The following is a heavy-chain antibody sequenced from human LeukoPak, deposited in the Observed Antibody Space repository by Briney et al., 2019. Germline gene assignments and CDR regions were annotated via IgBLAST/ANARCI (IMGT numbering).Heavy chain of an antibody. CDR1: GGSISDRFEHY. CDR2: VHHTVRT. CDR3: ARGSDYSWGG. V-gene: IGHV4-4*02. Sequence: PSETLSLTCVVSGGSISDRFEHYWCWVRQPPGKGFEWIAEVHHTVRTIYSPSFARRVTISPDTSTNQVSLKLTSVTAADTAVYYCARGSDYSWGGWGQGTLVTVSS. J-gene: IGHJ4*01. D-gene: IGHD3-3*01.